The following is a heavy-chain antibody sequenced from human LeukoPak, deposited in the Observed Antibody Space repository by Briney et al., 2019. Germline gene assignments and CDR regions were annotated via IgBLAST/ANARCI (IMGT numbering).Heavy chain of an antibody. V-gene: IGHV4-4*07. Sequence: PSETLSLTCTVSGGSISSYYWSWIRQPAGKGLEWIGRIYTSGSTNYNPSLKSRVTMSVDTSKNQFSLRLSSVTAADTAVYYCVRARLERRISAFDYWGQGTLVTVSS. CDR3: VRARLERRISAFDY. CDR2: IYTSGST. D-gene: IGHD1-1*01. CDR1: GGSISSYY. J-gene: IGHJ4*02.